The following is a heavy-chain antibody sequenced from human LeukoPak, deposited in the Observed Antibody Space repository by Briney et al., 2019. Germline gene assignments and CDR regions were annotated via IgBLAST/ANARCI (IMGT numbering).Heavy chain of an antibody. CDR3: AREAREKGGIHY. CDR1: GFTFSSYA. J-gene: IGHJ4*02. Sequence: GGSLRLSCAASGFTFSSYAMRWVRQAPGKGLECVAAISYDVSDKSYADSVMGRFTISRDNSRKTLYLQMNSLRAEDTAVYYCAREAREKGGIHYWGQGTLVTVLS. V-gene: IGHV3-30-3*01. CDR2: ISYDVSDK. D-gene: IGHD3-16*01.